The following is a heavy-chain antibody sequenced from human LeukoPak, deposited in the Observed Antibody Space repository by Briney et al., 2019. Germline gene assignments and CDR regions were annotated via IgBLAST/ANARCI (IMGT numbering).Heavy chain of an antibody. CDR1: GYTFTNFA. CDR3: ARVGPNSSSWYHIGLFYYYYYGMDV. D-gene: IGHD6-13*01. Sequence: ASVKISCKASGYTFTNFAISWVRQAPGQGLEWMGWLNPNSGSTGYGQKFQGRVTMTRNTSIGTAYMEVSNLRFEDTAVYYCARVGPNSSSWYHIGLFYYYYYGMDVWGQGTTVTVSS. J-gene: IGHJ6*02. V-gene: IGHV1-8*01. CDR2: LNPNSGST.